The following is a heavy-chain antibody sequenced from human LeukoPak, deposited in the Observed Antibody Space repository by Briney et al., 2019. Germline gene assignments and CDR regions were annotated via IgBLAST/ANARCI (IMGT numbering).Heavy chain of an antibody. D-gene: IGHD2-2*01. CDR1: GGSISSYY. CDR2: IYYSGST. Sequence: SETLSLTCTVSGGSISSYYWSWIRQPPGKGLEWIGYIYYSGSTNYNPSLKSRVTISVDTSKNQFSLKLSSVTAADTAVYYCARVVCSSTSCPYYYYYMDVWGKGTTVTVSS. J-gene: IGHJ6*03. CDR3: ARVVCSSTSCPYYYYYMDV. V-gene: IGHV4-59*01.